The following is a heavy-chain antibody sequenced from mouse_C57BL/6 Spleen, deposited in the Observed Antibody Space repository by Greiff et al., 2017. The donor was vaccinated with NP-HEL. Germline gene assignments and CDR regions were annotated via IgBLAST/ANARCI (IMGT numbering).Heavy chain of an antibody. V-gene: IGHV5-17*01. J-gene: IGHJ3*01. D-gene: IGHD3-2*02. Sequence: EVKLVESGGGLVKPGGSLKLSCAASGFTFSDYGMHWVRQAPEKGLEWFAYISSGSSTIYSADTVKGRFTISSDNAKNTVFREMTSLRSEDRAMYYCARREAAQAGGFADWGKGTLVTVSA. CDR2: ISSGSSTI. CDR1: GFTFSDYG. CDR3: ARREAAQAGGFAD.